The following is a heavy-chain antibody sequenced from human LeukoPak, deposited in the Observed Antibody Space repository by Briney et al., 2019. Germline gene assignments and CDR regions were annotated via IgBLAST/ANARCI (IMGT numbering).Heavy chain of an antibody. V-gene: IGHV3-30*03. D-gene: IGHD3-22*01. Sequence: GGSLRLSCAASGFTFSSYGMHWVRQAPGKGLEWVAVISYDGSNKYYADSVKGRFTISRDNSKNTLYLQMNSLRAEDTAVYYCARDWYDSSGYFSLHYWGQGTLVTVSS. CDR3: ARDWYDSSGYFSLHY. J-gene: IGHJ4*02. CDR2: ISYDGSNK. CDR1: GFTFSSYG.